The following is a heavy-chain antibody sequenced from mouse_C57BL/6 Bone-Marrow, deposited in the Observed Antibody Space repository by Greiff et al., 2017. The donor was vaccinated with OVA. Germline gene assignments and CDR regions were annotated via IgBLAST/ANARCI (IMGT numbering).Heavy chain of an antibody. CDR1: GFSLTSYA. Sequence: QVQLKESGPGLVAPSQSLSITCTVSGFSLTSYAISWVRQPPGQGLEWLGVIWPGGGTNYNSALISSLSIRKDNSKSHVFLKMNSLQTDDKARYYCGRNENDYDDLDYWGQGTSVTVSA. CDR3: GRNENDYDDLDY. V-gene: IGHV2-9-1*01. J-gene: IGHJ4*01. CDR2: IWPGGGT.